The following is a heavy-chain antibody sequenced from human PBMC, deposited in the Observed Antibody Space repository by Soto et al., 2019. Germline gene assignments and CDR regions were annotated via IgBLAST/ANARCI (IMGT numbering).Heavy chain of an antibody. D-gene: IGHD1-7*01. Sequence: GGSLRLSCAASGFTFSNAWMNWVRQAPGKGLEWVGRIKSKTDGGTTDYAAPVKGRFTISRDDSKNTLYLQMNSLKTEDTAVYYCTTDPSEAITGTSDAFDIWGQGTMVTVSS. V-gene: IGHV3-15*07. CDR1: GFTFSNAW. CDR3: TTDPSEAITGTSDAFDI. CDR2: IKSKTDGGTT. J-gene: IGHJ3*02.